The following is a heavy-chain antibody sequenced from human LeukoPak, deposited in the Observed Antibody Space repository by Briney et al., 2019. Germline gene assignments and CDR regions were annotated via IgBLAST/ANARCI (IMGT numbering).Heavy chain of an antibody. Sequence: PGGSLRLSCAASGFTFTTYWMSWVRQAPGKGLEWVTNIKQDGTEKYYVDSVKGRFTISRDNAKNSLYLQMNSLRVEDTAVYYCARGGTNGDSSGWYPTAYNWFDPWGQGTLVTVSS. CDR2: IKQDGTEK. J-gene: IGHJ5*02. CDR3: ARGGTNGDSSGWYPTAYNWFDP. V-gene: IGHV3-7*01. CDR1: GFTFTTYW. D-gene: IGHD6-19*01.